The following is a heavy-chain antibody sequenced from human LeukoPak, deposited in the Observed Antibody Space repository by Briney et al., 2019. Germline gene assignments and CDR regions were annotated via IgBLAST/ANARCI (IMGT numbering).Heavy chain of an antibody. CDR3: AKDPNYYDSSAHDY. J-gene: IGHJ4*02. CDR1: GFTFTNYA. V-gene: IGHV3-23*01. CDR2: ISGSGDST. Sequence: GGSLRLSCAASGFTFTNYAMSWVRQAPGKGLEWVSAISGSGDSTYYADSVKGRFTISRDNSKNTLYLQMNSLRAEDTAVYYCAKDPNYYDSSAHDYWGQGTLVTVSS. D-gene: IGHD3-22*01.